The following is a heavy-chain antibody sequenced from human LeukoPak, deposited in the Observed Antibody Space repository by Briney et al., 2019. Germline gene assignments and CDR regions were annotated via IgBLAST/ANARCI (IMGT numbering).Heavy chain of an antibody. CDR1: GGSISSYY. CDR3: ARRSAAAGPRRWYFDY. D-gene: IGHD6-13*01. V-gene: IGHV4-59*08. J-gene: IGHJ4*02. Sequence: PSETLSLTCTVSGGSISSYYWSWIRQPPGKGLEWIGYIYYSGSTNYNPSLKSRVTISVDTSKNQFSLKLSSVTAADTAVYYCARRSAAAGPRRWYFDYWGQGTLVTVSS. CDR2: IYYSGST.